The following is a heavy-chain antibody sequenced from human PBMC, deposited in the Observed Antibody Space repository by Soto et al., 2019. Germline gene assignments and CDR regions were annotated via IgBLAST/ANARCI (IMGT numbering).Heavy chain of an antibody. J-gene: IGHJ3*02. Sequence: QITLKESGPTLVKPTQTLTLTCTFSGFSLSTSGVGVGWIRQPPGKALEWLALIYWDDDKRYSPSLKSRLTIXKXXSKNQVVLTMTNMDPVDTATYYCAQSDSGFDAFDIWGQGTMVTVSS. D-gene: IGHD3-22*01. CDR2: IYWDDDK. CDR3: AQSDSGFDAFDI. V-gene: IGHV2-5*02. CDR1: GFSLSTSGVG.